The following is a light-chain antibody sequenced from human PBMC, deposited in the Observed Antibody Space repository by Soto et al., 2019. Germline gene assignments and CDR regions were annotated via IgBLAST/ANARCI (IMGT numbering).Light chain of an antibody. CDR2: EVS. V-gene: IGLV2-14*01. Sequence: QSALTQPASVSGSPGQSITISCTGTSSDVGGYNYVSWYQQHPGKAPKLMIYEVSNRPSGVSNRFSGSKSGNTASLTISGLQAEDEADYYRSSYTSSSTYVLFGGGTKVTVL. CDR1: SSDVGGYNY. CDR3: SSYTSSSTYVL. J-gene: IGLJ2*01.